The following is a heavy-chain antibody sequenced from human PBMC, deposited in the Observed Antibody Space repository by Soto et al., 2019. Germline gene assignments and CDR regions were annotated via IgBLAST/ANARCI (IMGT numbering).Heavy chain of an antibody. CDR3: ARWASYGMDV. V-gene: IGHV1-18*04. Sequence: QVQLVQSGPEVKKPGASVKVSCKASGYTFTNFGFSWVRQAPGQGLEWMGWISSDKADTNYAQKLQGRVTLTTDISTSTGYMELRSLRSDDTAVYYCARWASYGMDVWGQGTTVIVSS. CDR1: GYTFTNFG. J-gene: IGHJ6*02. CDR2: ISSDKADT.